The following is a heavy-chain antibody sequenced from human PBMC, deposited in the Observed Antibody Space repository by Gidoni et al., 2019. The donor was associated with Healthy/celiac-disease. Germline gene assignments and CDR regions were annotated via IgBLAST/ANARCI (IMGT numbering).Heavy chain of an antibody. CDR1: GFTFSSYG. J-gene: IGHJ4*02. V-gene: IGHV3-33*01. D-gene: IGHD6-13*01. CDR2: IWYDGSNK. Sequence: QVQLVESGGGVVQPGRSLRLSCAASGFTFSSYGMHWVRQAPGKGLEWVAVIWYDGSNKYYADSVKGRFTISRDNSKNTLYLQMNSLRAEDTAVYYCAREFAGYSSSWYGYWGQGTLVTVSS. CDR3: AREFAGYSSSWYGY.